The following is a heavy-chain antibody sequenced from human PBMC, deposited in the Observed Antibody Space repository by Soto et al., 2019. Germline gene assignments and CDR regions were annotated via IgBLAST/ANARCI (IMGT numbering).Heavy chain of an antibody. CDR3: ARGLTRKGYGDPALGY. D-gene: IGHD4-17*01. V-gene: IGHV1-18*01. J-gene: IGHJ4*02. CDR1: GYTFTSYG. Sequence: GASVKVSCKSSGYTFTSYGISWVRQAPGQGLEWMGWISAYNGNTNYAQKLQGRVTMTTDTSTSTAYMELRSLRSDDTAVYYCARGLTRKGYGDPALGYWGKGTLVTVSS. CDR2: ISAYNGNT.